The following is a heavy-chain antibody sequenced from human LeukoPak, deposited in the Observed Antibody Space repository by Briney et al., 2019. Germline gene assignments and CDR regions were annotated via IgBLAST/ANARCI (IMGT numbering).Heavy chain of an antibody. CDR3: ARGGGRYCSSTSCYPRYYYYYYMDV. CDR1: GFTVSSKY. D-gene: IGHD2-2*01. V-gene: IGHV4-34*01. CDR2: INHSGST. J-gene: IGHJ6*03. Sequence: PGGSLRLSCAASGFTVSSKYMNWVRQAPGKGLEWIGEINHSGSTNYNPSLKSRVTISVDTSKNQFSLKLSSVTAADTAVYYCARGGGRYCSSTSCYPRYYYYYYMDVWGKGTTVTVSS.